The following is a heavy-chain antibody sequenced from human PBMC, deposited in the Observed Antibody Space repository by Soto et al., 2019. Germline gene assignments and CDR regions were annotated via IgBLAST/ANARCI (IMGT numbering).Heavy chain of an antibody. D-gene: IGHD5-18*01. V-gene: IGHV3-7*03. J-gene: IGHJ4*02. CDR3: ARERYSYPQPLDY. CDR1: GFTFSSYW. CDR2: IKQDGSEK. Sequence: GSLRLSCAASGFTFSSYWMSWVRQAPGKGLEWVANIKQDGSEKYYVDSVKGRFTISRDNAKNSLYLQMNSLRAEDTAVYYCARERYSYPQPLDYWGQGTLVTVSS.